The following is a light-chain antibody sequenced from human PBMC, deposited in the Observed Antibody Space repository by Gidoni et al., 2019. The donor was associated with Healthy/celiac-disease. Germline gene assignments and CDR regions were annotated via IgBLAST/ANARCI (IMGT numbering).Light chain of an antibody. Sequence: NFMLTQPHSVSESPGKTVTISGTGSSGSIASNYVQWYQQRPGSAPPTVIYEDNQRPSGVPDRFSGSIDSSSNSASLTISGLKTEDEADYYCQSYDSSNRWVFGGGTKLTVL. CDR1: SGSIASNY. CDR2: EDN. J-gene: IGLJ3*02. CDR3: QSYDSSNRWV. V-gene: IGLV6-57*02.